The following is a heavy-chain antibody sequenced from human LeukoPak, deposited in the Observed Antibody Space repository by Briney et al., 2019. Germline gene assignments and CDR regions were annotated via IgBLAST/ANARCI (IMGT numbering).Heavy chain of an antibody. D-gene: IGHD3-10*01. CDR1: GGSISSYY. CDR2: IYYSGST. CDR3: ARVTITMVRGVIINGFDY. J-gene: IGHJ4*02. Sequence: SETLSLTCTVSGGSISSYYWSWIRQPPGKGLERIGYIYYSGSTNYNPSLKSRVTISVDKSKNQFSLKLSSVTAADTAVYYCARVTITMVRGVIINGFDYWGQGTLVTVSS. V-gene: IGHV4-59*12.